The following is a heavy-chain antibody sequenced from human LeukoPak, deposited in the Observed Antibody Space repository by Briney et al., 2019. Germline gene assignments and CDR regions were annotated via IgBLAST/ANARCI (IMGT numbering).Heavy chain of an antibody. V-gene: IGHV3-30*14. CDR2: MSYDGGTK. D-gene: IGHD3-10*01. CDR1: GFTFSSYP. CDR3: ASGRGRASDYYYGMDV. Sequence: GGSLRLSCTASGFTFSSYPMHWVRQAPDKGLEWVAAMSYDGGTKNYADSVKGRFTISRDNSKNTLYLQMNSLRAEDTAGYYCASGRGRASDYYYGMDVWGQGTTVTVSS. J-gene: IGHJ6*02.